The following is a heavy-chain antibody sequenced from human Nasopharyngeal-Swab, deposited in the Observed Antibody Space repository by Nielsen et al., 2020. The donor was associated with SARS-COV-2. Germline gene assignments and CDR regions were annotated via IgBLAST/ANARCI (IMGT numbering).Heavy chain of an antibody. D-gene: IGHD3-9*01. CDR1: GYTFTSYY. CDR3: ARGDAILTAYYYYYYMDV. CDR2: INPSGGST. V-gene: IGHV1-46*01. J-gene: IGHJ6*03. Sequence: ASVEVSCTASGYTFTSYYMHWVRQAPGQGLEWMGIINPSGGSTSYAPKFQGRVTMTRYKSTSKVYMELSSLRSDDTAVYYCARGDAILTAYYYYYYMDVWGKGTTVTVSS.